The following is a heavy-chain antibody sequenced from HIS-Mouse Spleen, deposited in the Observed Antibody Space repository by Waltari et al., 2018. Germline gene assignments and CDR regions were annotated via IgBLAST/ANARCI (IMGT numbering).Heavy chain of an antibody. CDR3: ARVVPTLYFDY. V-gene: IGHV4-39*07. Sequence: QLQLQESGPGLVKPSETLSLTCTVSGGSISSSSYYWGWIRQPPGKGLEWIGSIDYSGITYYNPSLKSRVTISVDTSKNQFSLKLSSVTAADTAVYYCARVVPTLYFDYWGQGTLVTVSS. D-gene: IGHD6-6*01. CDR1: GGSISSSSYY. CDR2: IDYSGIT. J-gene: IGHJ4*02.